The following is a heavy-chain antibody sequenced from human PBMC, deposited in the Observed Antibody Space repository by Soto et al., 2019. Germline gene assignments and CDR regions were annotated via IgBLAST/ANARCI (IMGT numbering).Heavy chain of an antibody. J-gene: IGHJ6*03. CDR2: ISWNSGSI. CDR1: GFTFDEHA. D-gene: IGHD2-2*01. V-gene: IGHV3-9*01. Sequence: GGSLRLSCAGSGFTFDEHAMHWVRQAPGKGLEWVSGISWNSGSIGYADSVKGRFTVSRDNAKNSPYLQMNSLRAEDTALYYCAKDYCSSTSCYPDSYYYYYMDVWGKGTTVTVSS. CDR3: AKDYCSSTSCYPDSYYYYYMDV.